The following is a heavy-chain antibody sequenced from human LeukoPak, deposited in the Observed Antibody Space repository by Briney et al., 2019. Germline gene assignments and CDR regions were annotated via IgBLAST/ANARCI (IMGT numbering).Heavy chain of an antibody. CDR2: FHTSGST. D-gene: IGHD3-22*01. CDR1: GGSISSSSYY. V-gene: IGHV4-61*02. CDR3: ARDTYYYDSSGYYYFDY. J-gene: IGHJ4*02. Sequence: SSETLPLTCTVSGGSISSSSYYWGWIRQPAGKGLEWIGRFHTSGSTNYNPSLKSRVTMSVDTSKNQFSLKLSSVTAADTAVYSCARDTYYYDSSGYYYFDYWGQGTLVTVSS.